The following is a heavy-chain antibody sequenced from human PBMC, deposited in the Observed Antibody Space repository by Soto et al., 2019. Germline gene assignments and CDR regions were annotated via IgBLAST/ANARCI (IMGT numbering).Heavy chain of an antibody. CDR2: ISSNGGST. J-gene: IGHJ2*01. CDR3: AKDNGPPGTTDWYFDV. V-gene: IGHV3-23*01. CDR1: GFTFRSYA. Sequence: VQLLESGGGLLQPGGSLRLSCAASGFTFRSYAMSWVRLAPGKGLQWVSGISSNGGSTYYADPVKGRFTISRDSSKNMLYLQMNSLRAEDTALYYCAKDNGPPGTTDWYFDVWGRGTLVRVS. D-gene: IGHD4-17*01.